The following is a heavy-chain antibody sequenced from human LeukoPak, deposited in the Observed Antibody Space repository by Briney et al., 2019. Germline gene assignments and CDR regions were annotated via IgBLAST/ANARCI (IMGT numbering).Heavy chain of an antibody. CDR1: GYTFTSYD. V-gene: IGHV1-69*05. Sequence: ASVKVSCKASGYTFTSYDINWVRQAPGQGLEWMGGIIPIFGTANYAQKFQGRVTITTDESTSTAYMELSSLRSEDTAVYYCAREASRVARLNWFDPWGQGTLVTVSS. CDR3: AREASRVARLNWFDP. D-gene: IGHD6-6*01. J-gene: IGHJ5*02. CDR2: IIPIFGTA.